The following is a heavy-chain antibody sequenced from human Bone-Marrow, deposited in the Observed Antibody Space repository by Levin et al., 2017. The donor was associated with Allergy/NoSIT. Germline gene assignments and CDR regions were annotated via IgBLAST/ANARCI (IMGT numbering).Heavy chain of an antibody. Sequence: LSLTCAASEFTFSSNAMHWVRQAPGKGLEWVALISNDGSNKYYVDSVKGRFTISRDNSKNTLYLQMNSLRDEDTAVYYCAKSGGSSGYNPLDYWGQGTLVTVSS. J-gene: IGHJ4*02. CDR2: ISNDGSNK. D-gene: IGHD3-22*01. CDR1: EFTFSSNA. CDR3: AKSGGSSGYNPLDY. V-gene: IGHV3-30*18.